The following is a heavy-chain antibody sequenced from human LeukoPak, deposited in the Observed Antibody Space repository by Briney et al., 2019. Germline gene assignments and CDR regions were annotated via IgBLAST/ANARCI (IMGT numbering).Heavy chain of an antibody. J-gene: IGHJ6*03. CDR3: ARAKGVATYYYYMDV. Sequence: GGSLRLSCAASGITFSSYAMTWVRQAPGKGLEWVSTISGSGGSTYYADSVKGRFTISRDNSKNTLYLQMNSLRAEDTAVYYCARAKGVATYYYYMDVWGKGTTVTVSS. CDR1: GITFSSYA. V-gene: IGHV3-23*01. CDR2: ISGSGGST. D-gene: IGHD5-12*01.